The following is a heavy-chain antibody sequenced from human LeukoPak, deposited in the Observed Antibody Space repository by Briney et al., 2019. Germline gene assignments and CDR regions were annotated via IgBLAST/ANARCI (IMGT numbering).Heavy chain of an antibody. CDR2: IKQDGSEK. Sequence: GGTLRLSCAASGFTFSSYWMSWVRQAPGKGLEWVANIKQDGSEKYYVDSVKGRFTISRDNAKNSLYLQMNSLRAEDTAVYYCARDRDYYDYYYYMDVWGKGTTVTISS. D-gene: IGHD3-10*01. J-gene: IGHJ6*03. CDR1: GFTFSSYW. V-gene: IGHV3-7*01. CDR3: ARDRDYYDYYYYMDV.